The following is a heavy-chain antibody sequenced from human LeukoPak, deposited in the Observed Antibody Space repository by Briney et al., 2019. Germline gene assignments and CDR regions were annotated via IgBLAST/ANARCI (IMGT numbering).Heavy chain of an antibody. CDR1: GFTFSSYA. D-gene: IGHD2-15*01. J-gene: IGHJ4*02. V-gene: IGHV3-23*01. CDR2: ISGSGGST. CDR3: AKDDCSGGSCYSDY. Sequence: GRSLRLSCAASGFTFSSYAMSWVRQAPGKGLEWVSAISGSGGSTYYADSVKGRFTISRDNSKNTLYLQMNSLRAEDTAVYYCAKDDCSGGSCYSDYWGQGTLVTVSS.